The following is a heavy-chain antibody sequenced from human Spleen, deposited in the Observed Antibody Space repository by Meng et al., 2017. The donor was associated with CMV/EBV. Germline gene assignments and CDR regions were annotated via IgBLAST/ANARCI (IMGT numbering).Heavy chain of an antibody. J-gene: IGHJ4*02. CDR2: IYYSGST. V-gene: IGHV4-31*02. Sequence: SGASINSGGYYWSWIRQHPGRGLEWIGYIYYSGSTYYNPSLKTRVTISFGTSKNQFSRRLGSVTAADTAVYYCARAPSTSEEINFDYWGQGTLVTVSS. CDR1: GASINSGGYY. CDR3: ARAPSTSEEINFDY. D-gene: IGHD2-2*01.